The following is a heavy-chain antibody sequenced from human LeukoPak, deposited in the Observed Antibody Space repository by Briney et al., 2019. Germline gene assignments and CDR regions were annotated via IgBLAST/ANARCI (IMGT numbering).Heavy chain of an antibody. V-gene: IGHV1-18*01. D-gene: IGHD1-26*01. CDR1: GYTFTSYG. J-gene: IGHJ3*02. Sequence: ASVKVSCKASGYTFTSYGISWLRQAPGQGLEWMGWISAYNGNTNYAQKLQGRVTMTTDTSTSTAYMELRSLRSDDTAVYYCARDQSGIVGALSLDAFDIWGQGTMVTVSS. CDR2: ISAYNGNT. CDR3: ARDQSGIVGALSLDAFDI.